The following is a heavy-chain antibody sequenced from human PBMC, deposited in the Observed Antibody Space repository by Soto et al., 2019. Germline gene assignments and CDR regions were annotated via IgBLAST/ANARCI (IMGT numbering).Heavy chain of an antibody. J-gene: IGHJ4*02. D-gene: IGHD3-10*01. V-gene: IGHV3-11*01. CDR1: GSTFSDYY. Sequence: QVQLVESGGGLVKPGGSLRLSCATSGSTFSDYYMPWIRQAPGKGLEWVSYISHTGTTIYYADSVKGRFTVSRDNAQNSLYLQMNSLRAEDTAVYYCASDPYYYASYYWGQGTLVTVSS. CDR2: ISHTGTTI. CDR3: ASDPYYYASYY.